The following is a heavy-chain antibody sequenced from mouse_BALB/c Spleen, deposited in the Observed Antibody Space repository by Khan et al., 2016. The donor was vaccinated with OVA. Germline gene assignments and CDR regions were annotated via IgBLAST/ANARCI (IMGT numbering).Heavy chain of an antibody. J-gene: IGHJ2*01. Sequence: VQLQQSGPGLVKPSQSLSLTCTVTGYSITSGYAWNWIRQFPGNKLEWMGYISYSGGTSYNPSLKSRISITRDTSKNQFFLQLNSVTTEDTATEYCARGNYYGYYFDYWGQGTTLTVSS. D-gene: IGHD1-1*01. CDR2: ISYSGGT. V-gene: IGHV3-2*02. CDR3: ARGNYYGYYFDY. CDR1: GYSITSGYA.